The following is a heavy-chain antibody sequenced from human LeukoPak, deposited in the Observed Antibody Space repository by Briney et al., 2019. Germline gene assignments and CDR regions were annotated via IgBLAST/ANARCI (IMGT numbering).Heavy chain of an antibody. J-gene: IGHJ6*04. Sequence: GGSLRLSCAASGFTFSSYSMNWVRQAPGKGLEWVSSISSSSSYIYYADSVKGRFTISRDNAKNSLYLQMNSLRAEDTAVYYCAGDFRPGRSLRGYYYYGMDVWGKGTTVTVSS. V-gene: IGHV3-21*01. CDR1: GFTFSSYS. CDR2: ISSSSSYI. CDR3: AGDFRPGRSLRGYYYYGMDV. D-gene: IGHD4-23*01.